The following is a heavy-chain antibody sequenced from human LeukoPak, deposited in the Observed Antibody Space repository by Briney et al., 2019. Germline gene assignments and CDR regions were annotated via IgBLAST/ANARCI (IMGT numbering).Heavy chain of an antibody. J-gene: IGHJ3*02. Sequence: SETLSLTCTVSGGSISSGSYYWSWIRQPAGKGLEWIGRIYTSGSTNYNPSLKSRVTISVDTSKNQFSLKLSSATAADTAVYYCARGSDYGDPNDAFDIWGQGTMVTVSS. CDR2: IYTSGST. D-gene: IGHD4-17*01. V-gene: IGHV4-61*02. CDR1: GGSISSGSYY. CDR3: ARGSDYGDPNDAFDI.